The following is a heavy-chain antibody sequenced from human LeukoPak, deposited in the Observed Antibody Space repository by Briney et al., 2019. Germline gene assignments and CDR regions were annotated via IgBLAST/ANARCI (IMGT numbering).Heavy chain of an antibody. CDR3: ARPAGGQPHVGFDI. D-gene: IGHD3-10*01. CDR2: INPSGGST. V-gene: IGHV1-46*01. CDR1: GYTFISYY. J-gene: IGHJ3*02. Sequence: GASVKVSCKASGYTFISYYIHWVRQAPGQGLEWMGIINPSGGSTSYAQKFQDRVTMTRDTSTSTVYMELSSLRSEDTAVYYCARPAGGQPHVGFDIWGQGTMVTVSS.